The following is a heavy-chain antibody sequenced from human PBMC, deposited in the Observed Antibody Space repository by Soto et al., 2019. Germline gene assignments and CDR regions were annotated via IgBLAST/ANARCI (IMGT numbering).Heavy chain of an antibody. J-gene: IGHJ4*02. D-gene: IGHD5-18*01. CDR2: INPNGGST. CDR1: RDTFTSYY. CDR3: ARERYGYGYSDY. Sequence: ASVKVSCKAPRDTFTSYYINWVRQAPGQGLEWMGIINPNGGSTIYAQQFRGRVTMTRDTSTSTVYMELSSLRSEDTAVYYCARERYGYGYSDYWGQGTLVTVSS. V-gene: IGHV1-46*01.